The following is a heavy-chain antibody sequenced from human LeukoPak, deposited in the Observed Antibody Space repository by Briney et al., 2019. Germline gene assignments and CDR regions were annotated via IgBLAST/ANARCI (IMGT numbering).Heavy chain of an antibody. J-gene: IGHJ4*02. CDR1: GFTFSSYA. CDR3: AKEITMIVVVIDY. V-gene: IGHV3-23*01. CDR2: IRGSGGST. D-gene: IGHD3-22*01. Sequence: GGSLRLSCAASGFTFSSYAMSWVRQAPGKGLEWVAAIRGSGGSTYYADSVKGRFTISRDNSKNTLYLQMNSLRAEDTAVYYCAKEITMIVVVIDYWGQGTLVTVSS.